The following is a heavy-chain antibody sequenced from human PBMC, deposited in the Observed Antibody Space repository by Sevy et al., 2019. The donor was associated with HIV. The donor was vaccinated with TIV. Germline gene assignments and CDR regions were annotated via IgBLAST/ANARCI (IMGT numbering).Heavy chain of an antibody. Sequence: SETSLTCAVHDGSFSGYYWNWIRQLPGKGLEWIGEINESGITYYNPSLKSRVTISVDTSKKQFSLKLNSVTAADTAVYFCARSPPVVVVPGAPSWFDPWGQRTLVTVSS. CDR3: ARSPPVVVVPGAPSWFDP. CDR2: INESGIT. CDR1: DGSFSGYY. J-gene: IGHJ5*02. V-gene: IGHV4-34*01. D-gene: IGHD2-2*01.